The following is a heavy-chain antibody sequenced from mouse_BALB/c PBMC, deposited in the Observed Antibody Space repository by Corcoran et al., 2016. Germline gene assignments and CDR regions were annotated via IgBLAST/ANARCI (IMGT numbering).Heavy chain of an antibody. D-gene: IGHD2-14*01. Sequence: QIQLVQSGPELKKPGETVKISCKASGYTFTNYGMNWVKQAPGKGLKWMGWINTYTGEPTYADDFKGRFAFSLETSASTAYLQINNLKNEDTATYFCARREYDGAWFAYWGQGTLVTVSA. CDR3: ARREYDGAWFAY. V-gene: IGHV9-3-1*01. CDR1: GYTFTNYG. J-gene: IGHJ3*01. CDR2: INTYTGEP.